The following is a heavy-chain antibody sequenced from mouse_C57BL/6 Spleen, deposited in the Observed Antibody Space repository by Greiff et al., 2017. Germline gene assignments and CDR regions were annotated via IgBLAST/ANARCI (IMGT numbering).Heavy chain of an antibody. CDR3: ACHRYSDYVGDLGY. Sequence: VQLQQPGAELVKPGASVKISCKASGYAFSSSWMTWVKQRPGKGLEWIGRIYPGDGDTNYNGKFKGKATLTVDKSSITAYMQLSSLTSEDSAVYFCACHRYSDYVGDLGYRGKGPTVTFSS. CDR2: IYPGDGDT. V-gene: IGHV1-82*01. D-gene: IGHD2-13*01. CDR1: GYAFSSSW. J-gene: IGHJ4*01.